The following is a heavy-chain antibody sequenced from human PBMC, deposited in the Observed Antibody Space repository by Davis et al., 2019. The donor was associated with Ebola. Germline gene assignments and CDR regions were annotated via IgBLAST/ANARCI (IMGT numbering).Heavy chain of an antibody. D-gene: IGHD3-3*01. CDR2: ISSSGSTI. J-gene: IGHJ6*02. V-gene: IGHV3-48*03. CDR3: ARTYYDFWSGYYYYYGMDV. Sequence: GGSLRLSCAASGFTFSSYEMNWVRQAPGKGLEWVSYISSSGSTIYYADSVKGRFTISRDNAKNSLYLQMNSLRAEDTAVYYCARTYYDFWSGYYYYYGMDVWGQGTTVTFSS. CDR1: GFTFSSYE.